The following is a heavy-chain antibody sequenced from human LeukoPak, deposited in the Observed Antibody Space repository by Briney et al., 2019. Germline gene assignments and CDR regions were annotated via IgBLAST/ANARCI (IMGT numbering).Heavy chain of an antibody. CDR2: IYPDESNI. Sequence: GESLKISCKGSGYSFPTYWIAWVRQMPGKGLEWMGIIYPDESNIRYSPSFQGQVTISADKSISTAYLQWSSLKASDSAIYYCARQGIAVSGTYFDNWGQGTLVTVSS. J-gene: IGHJ4*02. V-gene: IGHV5-51*01. CDR1: GYSFPTYW. CDR3: ARQGIAVSGTYFDN. D-gene: IGHD6-19*01.